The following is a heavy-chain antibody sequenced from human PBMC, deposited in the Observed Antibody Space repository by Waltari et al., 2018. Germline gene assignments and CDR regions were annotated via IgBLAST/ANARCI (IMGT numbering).Heavy chain of an antibody. CDR1: GFNFSRFG. CDR2: IWHDGSNE. Sequence: QVQLVESGGGVVQPGRSLRLSCAASGFNFSRFGMHWVRQAPGKGLDWVAGIWHDGSNEYYVDAVKGRFTSSRDNSKNTLYLQMNSLRAEDSAVYYCASQSTTLFDYWGQGTLVTVSS. J-gene: IGHJ4*02. CDR3: ASQSTTLFDY. V-gene: IGHV3-33*01. D-gene: IGHD2-15*01.